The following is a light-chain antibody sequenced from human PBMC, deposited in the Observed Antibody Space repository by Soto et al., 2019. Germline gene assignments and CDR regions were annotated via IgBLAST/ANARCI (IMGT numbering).Light chain of an antibody. Sequence: DIQMPQSPSTLSASVGDRVTITCRASQSISSCLACYQQKPGKATKLLISDASSLESGVPSRFSGRGSGTEFTLTISSLQPDDFATYYCQHYNRYPLSFGGGTKVEIK. CDR1: QSISSC. V-gene: IGKV1-5*01. CDR3: QHYNRYPLS. J-gene: IGKJ4*01. CDR2: DAS.